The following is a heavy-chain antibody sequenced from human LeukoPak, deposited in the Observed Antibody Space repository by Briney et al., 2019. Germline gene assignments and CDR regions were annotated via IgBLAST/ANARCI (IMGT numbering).Heavy chain of an antibody. Sequence: PGGSLRLSCAASGFTFSSYGMHWVRQAPGKGLEWVAFIRYDGSTKYYADSVKGRFTISRDNSKNTLYLQMNSLRAENTAVYYCAKDFTGSSWPYYMDVWGKGTTVTVSS. CDR1: GFTFSSYG. CDR2: IRYDGSTK. D-gene: IGHD6-13*01. V-gene: IGHV3-30*02. J-gene: IGHJ6*03. CDR3: AKDFTGSSWPYYMDV.